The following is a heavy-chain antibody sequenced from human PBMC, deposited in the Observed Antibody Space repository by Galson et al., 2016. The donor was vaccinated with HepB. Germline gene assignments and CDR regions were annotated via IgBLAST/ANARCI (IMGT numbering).Heavy chain of an antibody. CDR3: AKAAQYCSITSCRNWFDP. CDR2: ISWNSGNT. D-gene: IGHD2-2*01. Sequence: SLRLSCAASGFTFDDCAMHWVRQAPGKGLEWVSGISWNSGNTGYADSVKGRFTISRDNAKDSLYLQMNSLRTEDTALYYFAKAAQYCSITSCRNWFDPWGLGTLVTVSS. J-gene: IGHJ5*02. CDR1: GFTFDDCA. V-gene: IGHV3-9*01.